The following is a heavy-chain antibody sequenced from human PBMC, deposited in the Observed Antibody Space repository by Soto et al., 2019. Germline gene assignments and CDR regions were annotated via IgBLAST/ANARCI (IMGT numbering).Heavy chain of an antibody. J-gene: IGHJ4*02. CDR2: IKEDGSAK. CDR3: ARDAEGYEY. CDR1: GFSFSSNW. D-gene: IGHD5-12*01. V-gene: IGHV3-7*01. Sequence: GGSLRLSCATSGFSFSSNWMSWVRQAPGKGLEWVANIKEDGSAKYYVDSVKGRFIISRDNAKNSLYLQINSLRAEDTAVYYCARDAEGYEYWGQGTLVTVSS.